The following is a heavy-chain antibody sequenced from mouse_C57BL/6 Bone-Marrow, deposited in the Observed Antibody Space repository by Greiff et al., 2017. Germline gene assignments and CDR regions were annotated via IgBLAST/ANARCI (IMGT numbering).Heavy chain of an antibody. CDR3: ARGAYCYFDV. V-gene: IGHV1-64*01. CDR2: IHPNSGST. CDR1: GYTFTSYW. J-gene: IGHJ1*03. Sequence: VQLQQPGAELVKPGASVKLSCKASGYTFTSYWMHWVKQRPGQGLEWIGMIHPNSGSTNYNEKFKSKATLTVDKSSSTAYMQRSSLTAEDSAVCDCARGAYCYFDVWGTGTTVTVSS.